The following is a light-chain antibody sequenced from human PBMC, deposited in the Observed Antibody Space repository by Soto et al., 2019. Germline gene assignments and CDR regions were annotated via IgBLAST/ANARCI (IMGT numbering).Light chain of an antibody. V-gene: IGKV1-33*01. Sequence: DIQMTQSPSSLSASVGDRVTITCQASQDISNYLNWYQQKPGKAPKLLIYDASNLETGVPSRFSGSGSGTDFTFNISSLQPEDIATYYCQQYDNLPPNFTFGPGTKVDIK. CDR3: QQYDNLPPNFT. J-gene: IGKJ3*01. CDR1: QDISNY. CDR2: DAS.